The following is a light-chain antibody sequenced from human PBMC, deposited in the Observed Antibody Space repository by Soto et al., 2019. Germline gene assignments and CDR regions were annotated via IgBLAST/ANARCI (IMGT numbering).Light chain of an antibody. Sequence: QSALTQPPSASGSPGQSVTISCTGTSSDVGGYNYVSWYQQHPGKAPKVIIYEVSKRPSGVPDRISGSKSGTSASLAITGLQAEDEADYYCQSYDYSLSGYVFGTGTKLTVL. V-gene: IGLV2-8*01. CDR2: EVS. J-gene: IGLJ1*01. CDR3: QSYDYSLSGYV. CDR1: SSDVGGYNY.